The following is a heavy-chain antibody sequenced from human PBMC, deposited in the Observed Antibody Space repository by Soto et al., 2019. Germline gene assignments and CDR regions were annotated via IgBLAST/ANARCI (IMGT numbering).Heavy chain of an antibody. D-gene: IGHD2-15*01. J-gene: IGHJ4*02. V-gene: IGHV3-23*01. CDR3: AKDATVGYSSPPDYFDY. CDR1: GFTFSSYA. CDR2: ISGSGGST. Sequence: EVQLLESGGGLVQPGGSLRLSCAASGFTFSSYAMSWVRQAPGKGLEWVSAISGSGGSTYCADSVKGRFTISRDNSKNTLYLQMHSLRAEDTAVYFCAKDATVGYSSPPDYFDYWGQGTLVTVSS.